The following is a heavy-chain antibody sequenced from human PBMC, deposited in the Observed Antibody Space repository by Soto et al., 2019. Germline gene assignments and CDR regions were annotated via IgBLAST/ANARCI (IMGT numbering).Heavy chain of an antibody. D-gene: IGHD1-26*01. CDR3: AKDQYSGSPGKPDY. J-gene: IGHJ4*02. V-gene: IGHV3-23*01. CDR2: ISGTGGTT. Sequence: EVQLLESGGGLVQPGGSLRLSCAASGFTFSNYAMSWVRQAPGKGLEWVSTISGTGGTTYYADSVKGRFTTSRDNSKNTLYLQMNSLRAEDTAVYYCAKDQYSGSPGKPDYWGQGTLVTVSS. CDR1: GFTFSNYA.